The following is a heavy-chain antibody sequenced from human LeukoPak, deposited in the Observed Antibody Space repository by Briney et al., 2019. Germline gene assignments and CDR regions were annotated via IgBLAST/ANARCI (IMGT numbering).Heavy chain of an antibody. V-gene: IGHV3-23*01. CDR3: GKDGMVRGVMSP. Sequence: GGSLRLSCAASGFTFSSYAMSWVRQAPGKGLEWVSAISGSGGSTYYADSVKGRFTISRENSKNTLYLQMNSLRAEDTAVYYCGKDGMVRGVMSPWGQGTLVTVSS. D-gene: IGHD3-10*01. CDR2: ISGSGGST. J-gene: IGHJ5*02. CDR1: GFTFSSYA.